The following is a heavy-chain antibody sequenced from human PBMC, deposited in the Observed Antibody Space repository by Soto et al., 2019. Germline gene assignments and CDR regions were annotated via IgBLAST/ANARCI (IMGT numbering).Heavy chain of an antibody. D-gene: IGHD2-21*01. CDR3: TIGSWSGEVFDI. CDR2: IIPMLGVR. J-gene: IGHJ3*02. V-gene: IGHV1-69*02. CDR1: GGTFNTYS. Sequence: QVQLVQSGAEVKKPGSSVKVSCKDSGGTFNTYSMFWVRQAPGQGLEWMGRIIPMLGVRNYAQRFQDRVTITADKATATVHMELSSLRSEDTALYYCTIGSWSGEVFDIWGQGTMVTVSS.